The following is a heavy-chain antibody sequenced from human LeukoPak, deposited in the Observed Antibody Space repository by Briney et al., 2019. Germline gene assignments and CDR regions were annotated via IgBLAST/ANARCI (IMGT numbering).Heavy chain of an antibody. CDR2: ITNKGNSYTT. Sequence: SGGSLRLSCAASGFTFSDHYMDWVRQTPGKGLEWVGRITNKGNSYTTQYSASVRGRFTISTDESKNSLYLQMNSLRSEDTAVYYCARETPPSYYYDSSGYFPIHYWGQGTLVTVSS. CDR1: GFTFSDHY. V-gene: IGHV3-72*01. J-gene: IGHJ4*02. CDR3: ARETPPSYYYDSSGYFPIHY. D-gene: IGHD3-22*01.